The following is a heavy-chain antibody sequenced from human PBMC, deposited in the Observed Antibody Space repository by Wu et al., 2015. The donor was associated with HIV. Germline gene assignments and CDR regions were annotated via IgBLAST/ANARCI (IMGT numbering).Heavy chain of an antibody. Sequence: QVQLVQSGAEVKKPGASLKVSCKTSGYNFATYSIHWVRQTPGKGFEWLGRISVSEVKPNYARRLQDRVTFTTDTSTATAYMELRSLRFDDTAVYFCARDFGPYNEGSQSYLYIWGQGTLVTVS. CDR3: ARDFGPYNEGSQSYLYI. D-gene: IGHD3-16*02. J-gene: IGHJ4*02. CDR1: GYNFATYS. V-gene: IGHV1-18*01. CDR2: ISVSEVKP.